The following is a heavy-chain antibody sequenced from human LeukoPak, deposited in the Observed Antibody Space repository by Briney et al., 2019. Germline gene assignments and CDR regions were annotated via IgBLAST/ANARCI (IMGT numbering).Heavy chain of an antibody. D-gene: IGHD5-18*01. CDR2: ISSSGSTI. J-gene: IGHJ4*02. V-gene: IGHV3-48*03. CDR3: ARGYSYGSDC. Sequence: GGSLRLSCAASGFTFSSYEMNWVRQAPGKGLEWVSYISSSGSTIFYADSVKGRFTISRDNAKNSLYLQMSSLRADDTAVYYCARGYSYGSDCWGQGTLVTVSS. CDR1: GFTFSSYE.